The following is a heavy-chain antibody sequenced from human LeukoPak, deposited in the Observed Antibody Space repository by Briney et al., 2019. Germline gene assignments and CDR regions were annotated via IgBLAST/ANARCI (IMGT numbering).Heavy chain of an antibody. V-gene: IGHV3-48*02. J-gene: IGHJ1*01. CDR3: ARGYSFGTLGVQH. Sequence: GGSLRLSCAASGFIFSSYSMNWVRQAPGKGLEWVSHISGSSSTIYYADSVKGRFTISRDNAKNSLYLQMNSLRDEDTAVYYCARGYSFGTLGVQHWGQGTLVTVSS. CDR2: ISGSSSTI. CDR1: GFIFSSYS. D-gene: IGHD5-18*01.